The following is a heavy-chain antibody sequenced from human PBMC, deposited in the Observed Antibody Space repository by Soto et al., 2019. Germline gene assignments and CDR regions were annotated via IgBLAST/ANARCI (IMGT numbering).Heavy chain of an antibody. Sequence: QVQLVESGGGVVQPGRSLRLSCAASGFTFSSYGMHWVRQAPGKGLEWVAVISYDGSNKNYADSVKGRFTISRDNSKHTLYLQMNSLRAEDTAVYYCAKGNTAENYGMDVWGQGTTVTVSS. CDR2: ISYDGSNK. J-gene: IGHJ6*02. D-gene: IGHD2-2*02. V-gene: IGHV3-30*18. CDR1: GFTFSSYG. CDR3: AKGNTAENYGMDV.